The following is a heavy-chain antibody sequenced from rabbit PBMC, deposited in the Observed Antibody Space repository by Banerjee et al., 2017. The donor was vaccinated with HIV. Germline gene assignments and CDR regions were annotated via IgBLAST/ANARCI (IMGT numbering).Heavy chain of an antibody. CDR3: ARDLGGSSDL. J-gene: IGHJ4*01. V-gene: IGHV1S45*01. CDR1: GFSFSGSYW. D-gene: IGHD8-1*01. Sequence: QEYLEESGGDLVKPGASLTLTCTASGFSFSGSYWICWVRQAPVTGLEWIACINAANDGNKCYASWAKGRFTISKTSSTTVTLEMTSLTAADTATYFCARDLGGSSDLWGPGTLVTVS. CDR2: INAANDGNK.